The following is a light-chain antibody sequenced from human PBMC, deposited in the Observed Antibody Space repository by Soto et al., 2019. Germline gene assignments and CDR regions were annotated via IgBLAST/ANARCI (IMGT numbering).Light chain of an antibody. CDR2: DAS. Sequence: EIVLTQSPATLSLSPGERATLSCRASQSVSSYLAWYQQKPGQAPRLLIYDASNRATGILARFSGSGSGTDLTLTISSLEPEDFAVYYCQQRSNWPWTFGPGTKVDIK. J-gene: IGKJ1*01. CDR3: QQRSNWPWT. CDR1: QSVSSY. V-gene: IGKV3-11*01.